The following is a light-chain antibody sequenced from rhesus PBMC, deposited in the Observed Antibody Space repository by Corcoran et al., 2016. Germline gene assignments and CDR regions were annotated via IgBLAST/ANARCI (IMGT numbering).Light chain of an antibody. J-gene: IGKJ4*01. CDR2: KAS. CDR3: QHGYGTPLT. CDR1: ENVNNY. Sequence: DIQMTQSPSSLSASVGDRVTITCRASENVNNYLNWYQPKPGKAPTLLIYKASTLQSGVPSRFSGSGSGTDYTFTISSLQPEDVATYYCQHGYGTPLTFGGGTKVEIK. V-gene: IGKV1-74*01.